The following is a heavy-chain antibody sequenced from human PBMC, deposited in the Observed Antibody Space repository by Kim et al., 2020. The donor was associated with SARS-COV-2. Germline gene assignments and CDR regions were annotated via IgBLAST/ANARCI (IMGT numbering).Heavy chain of an antibody. CDR2: INTDGSTT. J-gene: IGHJ4*02. CDR1: GFTLNNYW. Sequence: GGSLRLSCAASGFTLNNYWMHWVRQAPGKGLVWVSRINTDGSTTTYVDSVKGRFTISRDNAKNMLYLQMNSLRAEDTAVYYCARGDYYSYWGQGTLVTVS. D-gene: IGHD3-22*01. V-gene: IGHV3-74*01. CDR3: ARGDYYSY.